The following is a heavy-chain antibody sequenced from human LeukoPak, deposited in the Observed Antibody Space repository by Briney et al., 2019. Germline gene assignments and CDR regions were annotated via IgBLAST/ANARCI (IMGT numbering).Heavy chain of an antibody. V-gene: IGHV4-4*09. Sequence: SETLSLTCTVSGGSISSYYWSWIRQPPGKGLEWIGYIYTSGSTNYNPSLKSRVTISVDTSKNQFSLKLSSVTAADTAVYYCASHVWDSKFFNWFDPWGQGTLVTVSS. J-gene: IGHJ5*02. CDR1: GGSISSYY. CDR2: IYTSGST. CDR3: ASHVWDSKFFNWFDP. D-gene: IGHD1-26*01.